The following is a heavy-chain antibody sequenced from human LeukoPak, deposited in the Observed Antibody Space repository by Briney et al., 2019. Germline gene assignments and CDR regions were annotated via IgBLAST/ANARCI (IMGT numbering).Heavy chain of an antibody. D-gene: IGHD3-10*01. CDR2: INPNSGGT. J-gene: IGHJ4*02. CDR1: GYTFTGYY. Sequence: GASVKLSCKSSGYTFTGYYIHWVRQAPGQGLEWMGWINPNSGGTYYAQKFQVRVTMTRDTSISTAYMELSRLRSEDTAVYYCGAHHYYGSGSHRVYWGQGTLVTVSS. CDR3: GAHHYYGSGSHRVY. V-gene: IGHV1-2*02.